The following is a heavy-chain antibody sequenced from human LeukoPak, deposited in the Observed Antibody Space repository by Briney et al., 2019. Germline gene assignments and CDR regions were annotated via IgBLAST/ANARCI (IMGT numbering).Heavy chain of an antibody. D-gene: IGHD1-26*01. CDR1: GYTFTGYY. V-gene: IGHV1-2*02. CDR2: INPNSGGT. Sequence: ASVKVSCKASGYTFTGYYMLSVRQAPGQGLEWMGWINPNSGGTNYAQKFQGRVAMTRDTSISTAYMELSRLRSDDTAVYYCARGEWELFPFDYWGQGTLVTVSS. CDR3: ARGEWELFPFDY. J-gene: IGHJ4*02.